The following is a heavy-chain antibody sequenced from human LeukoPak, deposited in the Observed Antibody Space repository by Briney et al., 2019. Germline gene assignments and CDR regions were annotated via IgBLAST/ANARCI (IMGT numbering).Heavy chain of an antibody. Sequence: ASVKVSCKASGGTSSSYAISWVRQAPGQGLEWMGRIIPILGIANYAQKFQGRVTITADKSTSTAYMELSSLRSEDTAVYYCARDYYDSSGYYHLYYFDYWGQGTLVTVSS. J-gene: IGHJ4*02. V-gene: IGHV1-69*04. D-gene: IGHD3-22*01. CDR2: IIPILGIA. CDR3: ARDYYDSSGYYHLYYFDY. CDR1: GGTSSSYA.